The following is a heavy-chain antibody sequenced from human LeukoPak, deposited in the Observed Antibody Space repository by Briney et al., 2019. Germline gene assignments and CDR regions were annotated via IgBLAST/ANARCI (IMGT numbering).Heavy chain of an antibody. Sequence: PGGSLRLSCDASGFTFSIYAMSWVRQGTGKGLEWVSSITSSGEATYYADSVKGRFTISRDNSKNTLYLQMNSLRAEDTAVYYCAKSLGYSSGWYYFDYWGQGTLVTVSS. D-gene: IGHD6-19*01. CDR1: GFTFSIYA. CDR2: ITSSGEAT. CDR3: AKSLGYSSGWYYFDY. J-gene: IGHJ4*02. V-gene: IGHV3-23*01.